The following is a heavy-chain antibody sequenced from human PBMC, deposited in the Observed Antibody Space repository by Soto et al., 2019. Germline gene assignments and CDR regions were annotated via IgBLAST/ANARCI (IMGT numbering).Heavy chain of an antibody. CDR3: AKDGGQLADYYYYLDV. CDR2: ISYDGSNK. D-gene: IGHD6-6*01. V-gene: IGHV3-30*18. CDR1: GFTFSSYG. Sequence: GGSLRLSCAASGFTFSSYGMHWVRQAPGKGLEWVAVISYDGSNKYYADSVKGRFTISRDNSKNTLYLQMNSLRAEDTAVYYCAKDGGQLADYYYYLDVWGKGTTVTVSS. J-gene: IGHJ6*03.